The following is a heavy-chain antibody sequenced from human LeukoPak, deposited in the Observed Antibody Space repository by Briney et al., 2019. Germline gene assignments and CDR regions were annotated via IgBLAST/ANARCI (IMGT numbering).Heavy chain of an antibody. CDR1: GFTFSRYW. J-gene: IGHJ4*02. CDR3: ARDRSGTLTTYPDY. V-gene: IGHV3-74*01. D-gene: IGHD4-17*01. Sequence: GGSLRLSCAASGFTFSRYWMHWVRQAPGKGLVWVSRINTDVSATSYADSVKGRFTISRDNAKNTLYLQMNNLRAEDTAVYYCARDRSGTLTTYPDYWGQGTLVTVSS. CDR2: INTDVSAT.